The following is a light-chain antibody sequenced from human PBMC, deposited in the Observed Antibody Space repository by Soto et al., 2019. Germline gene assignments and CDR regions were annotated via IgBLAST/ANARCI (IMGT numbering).Light chain of an antibody. J-gene: IGLJ2*01. V-gene: IGLV2-8*01. CDR3: SSYAGSNIVL. CDR1: SSDVGAYNY. Sequence: QSALTQPPSASGSPGQSVTISCTGTSSDVGAYNYVSWYQQHPGKAPKLMIYDVIKRPSGVPDRFSGSKSGNTASLTVSGLHAEDEADYYCSSYAGSNIVLFGGGTQLTV. CDR2: DVI.